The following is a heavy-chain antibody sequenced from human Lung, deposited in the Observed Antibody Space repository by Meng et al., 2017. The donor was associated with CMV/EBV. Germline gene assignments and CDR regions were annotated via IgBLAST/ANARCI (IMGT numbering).Heavy chain of an antibody. V-gene: IGHV3-11*01. J-gene: IGHJ4*02. D-gene: IGHD2-2*01. Sequence: GEXXKTPCAGPGFTLSDCYVSWIRQTPKQGLEWVSYIGSSGDIIPYADPVKGQFTISRDNTKKSLYLQMSDLRADDTAIDYCARDSKLCKTSCYARWGQGTLVTVSS. CDR1: GFTLSDCY. CDR3: ARDSKLCKTSCYAR. CDR2: IGSSGDII.